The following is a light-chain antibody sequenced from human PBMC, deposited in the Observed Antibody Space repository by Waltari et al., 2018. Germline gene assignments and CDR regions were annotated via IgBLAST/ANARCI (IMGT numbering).Light chain of an antibody. CDR2: GAS. CDR1: QSVSSN. J-gene: IGKJ1*01. CDR3: EQYNNWPPWT. V-gene: IGKV3D-15*01. Sequence: EIVMTQSPTLSVSLGERATLSCRASQSVSSNLAWYQQKPGQATRLLNYGASTRATAIPARFSGSGSGTEFTLTISSLQSEDFAVYYCEQYNNWPPWTFGQGTKVEIK.